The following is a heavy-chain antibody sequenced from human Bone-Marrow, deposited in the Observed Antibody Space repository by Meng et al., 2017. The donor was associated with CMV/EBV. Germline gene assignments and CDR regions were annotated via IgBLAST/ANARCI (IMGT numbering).Heavy chain of an antibody. V-gene: IGHV3-23*01. Sequence: GESLKISCAASGFTFSSYAMSWVRQAPGKGLEWVSAISGSGGSTYYADSVKGRFTISRDNSKNTLYLQMNSLRAEDTAVYYCAKVPVGASSKTHFDYWGQGNLVTVSS. J-gene: IGHJ4*02. CDR1: GFTFSSYA. CDR2: ISGSGGST. CDR3: AKVPVGASSKTHFDY. D-gene: IGHD1-26*01.